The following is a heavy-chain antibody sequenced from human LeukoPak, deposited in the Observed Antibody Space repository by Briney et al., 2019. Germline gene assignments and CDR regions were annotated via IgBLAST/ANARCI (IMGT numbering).Heavy chain of an antibody. Sequence: SETLSLTCAVYGGSFSGYYWSWIRQPPGKGLEWIGEINHSGSTNYNPSLKSRVTISVDTSKNQFSLKLSSVTAADTAVYYCARTTSGGLDIWGQGTMVTVSS. CDR3: ARTTSGGLDI. D-gene: IGHD3-16*01. CDR1: GGSFSGYY. V-gene: IGHV4-34*01. J-gene: IGHJ3*02. CDR2: INHSGST.